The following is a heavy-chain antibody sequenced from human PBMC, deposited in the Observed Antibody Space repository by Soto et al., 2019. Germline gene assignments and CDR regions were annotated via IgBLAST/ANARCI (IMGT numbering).Heavy chain of an antibody. CDR3: VMFHGGRRTFVY. Sequence: SGTLSLTCTVSGGSVSRCSYYWSWIRQPPGKGLEWIGYIYYSGSTNYNPSLKSRVTISVDTSKNQFSLKLSSVTAADTAVYYCVMFHGGRRTFVYCCKRTLVTVSS. D-gene: IGHD2-15*01. V-gene: IGHV4-61*01. CDR1: GGSVSRCSYY. CDR2: IYYSGST. J-gene: IGHJ4*02.